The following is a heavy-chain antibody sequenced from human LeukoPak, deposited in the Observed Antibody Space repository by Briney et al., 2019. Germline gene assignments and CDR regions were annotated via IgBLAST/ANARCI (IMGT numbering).Heavy chain of an antibody. CDR1: GGSFSAYY. D-gene: IGHD5-12*01. CDR2: VDHIGIT. J-gene: IGHJ4*02. Sequence: SETLSLTCVVYGGSFSAYYWGWIRQPPGKGLEWIGEVDHIGITNSNPSLKSRVTISVDKSKNQFSLKLSSVTAADTAVYSCARLPFNSGYEYFDYWGQGILVTVSS. V-gene: IGHV4-34*01. CDR3: ARLPFNSGYEYFDY.